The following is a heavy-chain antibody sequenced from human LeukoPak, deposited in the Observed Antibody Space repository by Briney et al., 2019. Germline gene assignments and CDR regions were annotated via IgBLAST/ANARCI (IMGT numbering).Heavy chain of an antibody. V-gene: IGHV1-69*13. Sequence: SVKVSCKASGGTFSSYAISWVRQAPGQGLEWMGGIIRIFGTANYAQKFQGRVTITADESTSTAYMELSSLRSEDTAVYYCARDRERITIFGVAPAFDYWGQGTLVTVSS. CDR3: ARDRERITIFGVAPAFDY. CDR2: IIRIFGTA. D-gene: IGHD3-3*01. J-gene: IGHJ4*02. CDR1: GGTFSSYA.